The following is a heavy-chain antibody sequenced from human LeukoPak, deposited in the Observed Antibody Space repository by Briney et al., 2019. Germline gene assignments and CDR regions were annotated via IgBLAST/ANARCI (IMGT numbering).Heavy chain of an antibody. J-gene: IGHJ4*02. CDR1: GYSISRAYY. Sequence: SETLSLTCTVSGYSISRAYYWGWIRQPPGKGLEWIGSIYHSGNTYYNPSLKSRVTISVDTSKNQFSLKLNSVTAADTAVYYCARAGYGDSDFDYWGQGTLVTVSS. CDR2: IYHSGNT. D-gene: IGHD4-17*01. CDR3: ARAGYGDSDFDY. V-gene: IGHV4-38-2*02.